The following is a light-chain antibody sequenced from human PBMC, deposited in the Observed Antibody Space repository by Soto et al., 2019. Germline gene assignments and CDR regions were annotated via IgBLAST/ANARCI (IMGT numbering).Light chain of an antibody. CDR2: QVS. CDR3: VQGIRWPWT. CDR1: QSLVYRDGNTY. J-gene: IGKJ1*01. Sequence: DVVMTQSPLSLPVTLGQPASISCRSSQSLVYRDGNTYLNWFQQRPGQSPRRLIYQVSNRDSGDPARFSGSGSATDFTLKISRVEAEDVGVYYGVQGIRWPWTCGQGTKVEIK. V-gene: IGKV2-30*01.